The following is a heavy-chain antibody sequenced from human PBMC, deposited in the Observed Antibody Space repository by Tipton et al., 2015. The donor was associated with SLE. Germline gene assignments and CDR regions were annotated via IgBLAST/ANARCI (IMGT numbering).Heavy chain of an antibody. V-gene: IGHV4-4*07. CDR3: ARQDLGRAATLTFDI. D-gene: IGHD6-25*01. CDR1: GGSIAGYY. Sequence: TLSLTCTVSGGSIAGYYWGWVRQPAGKGLQYIGRIYHTGDTDNNPFFESRVSMSVDTSKNQVSLKLSSVTAADTAVYFCARQDLGRAATLTFDIWGLGTLVTVSS. CDR2: IYHTGDT. J-gene: IGHJ4*02.